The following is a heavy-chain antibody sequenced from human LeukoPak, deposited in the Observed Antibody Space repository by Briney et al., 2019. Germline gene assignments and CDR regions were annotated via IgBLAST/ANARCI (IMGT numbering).Heavy chain of an antibody. CDR1: GFTSSSYE. CDR3: ARVHTSRFDP. D-gene: IGHD3-3*01. CDR2: ISSSGSTI. V-gene: IGHV3-48*03. Sequence: PGGSLRLSCAASGFTSSSYEMNWVRQAPGKGLEWVSYISSSGSTIYYADSVKGRFTISRDNAKNSLYLQMNSLRAEDTAVYYCARVHTSRFDPWGQGTLVTVSS. J-gene: IGHJ5*02.